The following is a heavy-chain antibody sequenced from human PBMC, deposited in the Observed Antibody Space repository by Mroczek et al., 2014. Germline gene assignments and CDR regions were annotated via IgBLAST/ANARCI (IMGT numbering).Heavy chain of an antibody. CDR1: GGSISSGGYS. V-gene: IGHV4-30-2*01. CDR2: IYHSGST. D-gene: IGHD4-23*01. Sequence: KESGSGLVKPSQTLSLTCAVSGGSISSGGYSWSWIRQPPGKGLEWIGYIYHSGSTYYNPSLKSRVTISVDRSKNQFSLKLSSVTAADTAVYYCAREYGGKGFDYWGQGTLVTVSS. J-gene: IGHJ4*02. CDR3: AREYGGKGFDY.